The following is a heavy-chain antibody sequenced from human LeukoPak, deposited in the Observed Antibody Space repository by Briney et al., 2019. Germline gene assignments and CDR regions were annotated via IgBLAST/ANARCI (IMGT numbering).Heavy chain of an antibody. J-gene: IGHJ5*02. CDR1: GFTFSNYA. V-gene: IGHV3-23*01. CDR2: ISTSDNT. Sequence: GGSLRLSCTASGFTFSNYAMNWVRQAPGKGLEWVSLISTSDNTHYADSVKGRFTISRDISKNTLYLQMNSLRAEDTAVYYCARQDPYSSGWYPWGQGTLVTVSS. D-gene: IGHD6-19*01. CDR3: ARQDPYSSGWYP.